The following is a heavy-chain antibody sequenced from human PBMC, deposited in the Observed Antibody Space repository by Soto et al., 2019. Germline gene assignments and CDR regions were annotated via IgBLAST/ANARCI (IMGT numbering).Heavy chain of an antibody. CDR1: GDSISAYS. Sequence: SETLSLTCTVSGDSISAYSWSWVRQPPGKGLEWIGNIHYNGNTKYNPPLKSRVTISVDTSKNQFSLKLSSVTAADTAVYYCARGIEGWYQGRYYYGMDVWGQGTTVTVSS. CDR2: IHYNGNT. D-gene: IGHD6-19*01. CDR3: ARGIEGWYQGRYYYGMDV. V-gene: IGHV4-59*01. J-gene: IGHJ6*02.